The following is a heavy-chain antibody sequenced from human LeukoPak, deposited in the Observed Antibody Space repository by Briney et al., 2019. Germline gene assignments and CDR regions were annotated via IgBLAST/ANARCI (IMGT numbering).Heavy chain of an antibody. CDR1: GYTFTGYY. V-gene: IGHV1-2*02. CDR2: INPNSGGT. J-gene: IGHJ4*02. D-gene: IGHD3-22*01. CDR3: ARGYYYDSSGYQY. Sequence: GASVKVSCKASGYTFTGYYMHWVRQAPGRGLEWMGWINPNSGGTNYAQKFQGRVTMTRDTSISTAYMELSRLRSDDTAVYYCARGYYYDSSGYQYWGQGTLVTVSS.